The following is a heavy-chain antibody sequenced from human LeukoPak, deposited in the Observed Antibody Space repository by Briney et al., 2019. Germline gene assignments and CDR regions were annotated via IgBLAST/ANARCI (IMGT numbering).Heavy chain of an antibody. V-gene: IGHV4-39*01. D-gene: IGHD5-18*01. Sequence: SETLSLTCTVSGGSISSRSYYWGWIRQPPGRGLEWIGSIYYSGNTYYNPSLKSRVTISVDTSKNQFSLRLSFVTAADTAVYYCARYPTAMVSFDYWGQGTLVTVSS. J-gene: IGHJ4*02. CDR3: ARYPTAMVSFDY. CDR2: IYYSGNT. CDR1: GGSISSRSYY.